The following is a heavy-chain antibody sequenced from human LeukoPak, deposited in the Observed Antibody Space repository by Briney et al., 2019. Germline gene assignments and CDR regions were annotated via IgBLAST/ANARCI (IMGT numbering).Heavy chain of an antibody. CDR3: ASEILRPFDY. J-gene: IGHJ4*02. V-gene: IGHV3-30*02. CDR2: IRYDGSNK. Sequence: GGSLRLSCAASGFTFSSYEMNWVRQAPGKGLEWVAFIRYDGSNKYYADSVKGRFTISRDNSKNTLYLQMNSLRAEDTAVYYCASEILRPFDYWGQGTLVTVSS. CDR1: GFTFSSYE. D-gene: IGHD1-26*01.